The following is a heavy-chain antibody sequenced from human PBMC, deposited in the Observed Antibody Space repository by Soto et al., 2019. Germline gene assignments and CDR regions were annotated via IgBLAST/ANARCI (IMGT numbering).Heavy chain of an antibody. CDR1: GYTFTGYY. V-gene: IGHV1-2*04. J-gene: IGHJ6*03. Sequence: QVQLVQSGAEVKKPGASVKVSCKASGYTFTGYYMHWVRQAPGQGLEWMGWINPNSGGTNYAQKFQGWVTMTRDTSVSTAYMELSRPRSDVTAVYYCASQRLGYYYMDVWGKGTTVTVSS. CDR2: INPNSGGT. CDR3: ASQRLGYYYMDV.